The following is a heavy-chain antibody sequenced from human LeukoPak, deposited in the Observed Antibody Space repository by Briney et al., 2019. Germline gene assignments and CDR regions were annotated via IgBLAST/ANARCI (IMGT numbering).Heavy chain of an antibody. CDR2: IIGSSGDT. J-gene: IGHJ4*02. V-gene: IGHV3-23*01. D-gene: IGHD5-12*01. Sequence: GGSLRLSCAASGFTFSSYAMSWVRQAPGKGLEWVSLIIGSSGDTFYADSVKGRFTISRDNSKNTLFLQMNSLRAGDTALYYCAKGAYDYIEMGYIDYWGQGTQVTVSS. CDR1: GFTFSSYA. CDR3: AKGAYDYIEMGYIDY.